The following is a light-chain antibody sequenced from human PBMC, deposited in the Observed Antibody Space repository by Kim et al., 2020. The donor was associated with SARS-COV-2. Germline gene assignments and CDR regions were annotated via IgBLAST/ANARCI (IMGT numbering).Light chain of an antibody. V-gene: IGKV1-39*01. CDR2: AAS. J-gene: IGKJ1*01. CDR3: QQSYRTPRT. Sequence: DIQMTQSPCSLSASVGDRVTITCRASQSISSYLNWYQQKPGKAPKLLIYAASSLQSGVPSRFSGSGSGTDFTLTISSLQPEDFATYYCQQSYRTPRTFGQGTKVDIK. CDR1: QSISSY.